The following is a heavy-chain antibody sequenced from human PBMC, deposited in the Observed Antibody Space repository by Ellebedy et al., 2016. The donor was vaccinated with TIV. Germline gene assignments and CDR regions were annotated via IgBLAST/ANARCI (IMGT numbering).Heavy chain of an antibody. CDR1: GFSFSNYA. CDR3: ARDRASGTYPNWFDP. Sequence: GESLKISCAGSGFSFSNYAMHWVRQAPGEGLEWVSGLSGSGGTTHYADSVKGRFTISRGNSKNILYLQMTGLRAADTVTYFCARDRASGTYPNWFDPWGRGTLVSVSS. D-gene: IGHD1-26*01. J-gene: IGHJ5*02. V-gene: IGHV3-23*01. CDR2: LSGSGGTT.